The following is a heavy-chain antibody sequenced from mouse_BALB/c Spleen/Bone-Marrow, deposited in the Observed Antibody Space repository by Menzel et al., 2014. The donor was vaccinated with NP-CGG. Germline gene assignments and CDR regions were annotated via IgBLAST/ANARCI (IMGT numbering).Heavy chain of an antibody. CDR1: GFNIKDTY. D-gene: IGHD2-1*01. CDR3: ARNGNYGAWFAY. V-gene: IGHV14-3*02. Sequence: EVKLVESGAELVKPGASVKLSCTASGFNIKDTYMHWVKQRPEQGLEWIGRIDPANGNTKYDPKFQGKATITADTSSNTAYLQLSSLTSEDTVVYYCARNGNYGAWFAYWGQGTLITVSA. CDR2: IDPANGNT. J-gene: IGHJ3*01.